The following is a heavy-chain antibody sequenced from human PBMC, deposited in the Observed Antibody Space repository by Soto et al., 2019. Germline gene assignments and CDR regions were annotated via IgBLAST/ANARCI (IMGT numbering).Heavy chain of an antibody. Sequence: QVQLVQSGAEVKKPGASVKVSCKASGYTFTSYAISWVRQAPGQGLEWMGWISVYNGNTNYAQKLQGRVTMTTDTSTSTAYMERRGMRSDETAVYYGAGGWCGEFVYYFDYWGQGTLVTVSS. CDR1: GYTFTSYA. CDR2: ISVYNGNT. D-gene: IGHD3-10*01. V-gene: IGHV1-18*01. J-gene: IGHJ4*02. CDR3: AGGWCGEFVYYFDY.